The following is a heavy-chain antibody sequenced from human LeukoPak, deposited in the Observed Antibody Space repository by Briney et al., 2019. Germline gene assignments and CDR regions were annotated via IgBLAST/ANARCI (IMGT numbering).Heavy chain of an antibody. CDR1: GGSISSYY. D-gene: IGHD6-13*01. J-gene: IGHJ2*01. CDR2: IYYSGST. Sequence: PSETLSLTCTVSGGSISSYYWSWIRQPPGKGLEWIGYIYYSGSTNYNPSLKSRVTISVDTSKNQFSLKLSSVTAADTAVYYCARRLTGYSSSWYSGYRYFDLWGRGTLVTVSS. V-gene: IGHV4-59*08. CDR3: ARRLTGYSSSWYSGYRYFDL.